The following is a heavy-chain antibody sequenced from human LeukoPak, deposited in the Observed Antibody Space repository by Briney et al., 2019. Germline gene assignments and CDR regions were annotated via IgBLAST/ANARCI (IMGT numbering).Heavy chain of an antibody. J-gene: IGHJ3*02. CDR2: IYYSGST. V-gene: IGHV4-39*01. CDR3: ARPTFSGYYSGPFDI. CDR1: GGSISSSTYY. Sequence: PSETLSLTCTVSGGSISSSTYYWGWIRQPPGKGLEWSGSIYYSGSTYYNPSPNRRVTISVDTSKNQFSLKLSSVTAADTAVYFCARPTFSGYYSGPFDIWGQGTIVAVSS. D-gene: IGHD3-22*01.